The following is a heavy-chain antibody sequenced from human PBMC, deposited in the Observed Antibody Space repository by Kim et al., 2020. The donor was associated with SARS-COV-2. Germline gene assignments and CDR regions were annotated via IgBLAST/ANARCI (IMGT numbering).Heavy chain of an antibody. J-gene: IGHJ4*02. V-gene: IGHV3-7*03. Sequence: YYVDSVKGRFTISRDNAKNSLYLQMNSLRAEDTAVYYCARDSMSVVVSDYWGQGTLVTVSS. CDR3: ARDSMSVVVSDY. D-gene: IGHD2-15*01.